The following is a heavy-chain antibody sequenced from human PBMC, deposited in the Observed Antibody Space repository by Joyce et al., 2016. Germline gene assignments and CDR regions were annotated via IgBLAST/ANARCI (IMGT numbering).Heavy chain of an antibody. Sequence: QVQLVQSGAEVKKPGSSVKVSCTACGGSFNRYTSNWVRQAPGQGREWMGGIIPLSGTSNYAQKFQDRVTITADGLTSTVYMELFSLRSDDTAVYFCARGGGAPGTAARLDYWGQGTLVIVSS. D-gene: IGHD1-7*01. J-gene: IGHJ4*02. CDR2: IIPLSGTS. CDR3: ARGGGAPGTAARLDY. CDR1: GGSFNRYT. V-gene: IGHV1-69*01.